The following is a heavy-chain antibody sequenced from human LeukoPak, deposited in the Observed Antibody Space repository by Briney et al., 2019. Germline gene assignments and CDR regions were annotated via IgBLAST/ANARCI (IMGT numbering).Heavy chain of an antibody. J-gene: IGHJ4*02. CDR1: GFTFSSYN. CDR3: ARDCWDYGSGSYCGIDY. CDR2: ITSSSNYI. Sequence: GGSLRLSCAASGFTFSSYNMNWVRQAPGKGLEWVSPITSSSNYIYYADSVKGRFTISRDNAKNSLYLQMNSLRAEDTTVYYCARDCWDYGSGSYCGIDYWGQGTLVTVSS. V-gene: IGHV3-21*03. D-gene: IGHD3-10*01.